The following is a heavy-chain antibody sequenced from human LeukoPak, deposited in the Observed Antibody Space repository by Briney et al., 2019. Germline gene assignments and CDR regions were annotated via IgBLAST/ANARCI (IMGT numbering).Heavy chain of an antibody. CDR1: GGPISRVSYY. CDR2: IYTSGST. J-gene: IGHJ4*02. Sequence: SQTLSLPCSVSGGPISRVSYYWRWIRQPAGKGLEWIGRIYTSGSTNYNPSLKSRVTISLDTTKIHFLLKLSYVNAADTDVYDCPRGVGSASQNAFDFWGQGTLVTVSS. V-gene: IGHV4-61*02. D-gene: IGHD1-1*01. CDR3: PRGVGSASQNAFDF.